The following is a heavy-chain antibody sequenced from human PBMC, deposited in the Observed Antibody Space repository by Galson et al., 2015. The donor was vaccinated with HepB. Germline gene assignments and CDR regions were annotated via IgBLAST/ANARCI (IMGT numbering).Heavy chain of an antibody. V-gene: IGHV3-33*03. CDR1: GFIFSSYG. CDR3: ARAQIRMTAGYFDY. J-gene: IGHJ4*02. CDR2: IWYDGSKK. Sequence: SLRLSCAASGFIFSSYGMHWVRQAPGKGLEWVAVIWYDGSKKYYGDFVKGRFTISRDNSRNTLYLQMNNLRVEDTAVYYCARAQIRMTAGYFDYWGQGTLVTVSS. D-gene: IGHD6-13*01.